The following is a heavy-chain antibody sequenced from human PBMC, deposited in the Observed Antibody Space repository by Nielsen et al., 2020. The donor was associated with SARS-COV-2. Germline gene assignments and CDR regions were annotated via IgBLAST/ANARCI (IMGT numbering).Heavy chain of an antibody. V-gene: IGHV3-66*01. CDR3: TKGRYYGLDV. CDR1: GFIASDKY. J-gene: IGHJ6*02. CDR2: IYSGGST. D-gene: IGHD2-8*01. Sequence: GESLKISCAASGFIASDKYMSWVRQAPGKGLECVSVIYSGGSTYYADSVKGRFTVSRDNTKNTLYLQMNSLRAEDTAVYYCTKGRYYGLDVWGQGTTVTVSS.